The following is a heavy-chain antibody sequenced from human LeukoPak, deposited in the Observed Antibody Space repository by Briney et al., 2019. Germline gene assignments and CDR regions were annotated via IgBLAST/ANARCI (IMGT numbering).Heavy chain of an antibody. V-gene: IGHV1-69*06. CDR2: IIPIFGTA. Sequence: ASVKVSCKASGGTFSSYAISWVRQAPGQGLEWMGGIIPIFGTANYAQKFQGRVTVTADKSTSTAYMELSSLRSEDTAVYYCARDRSSSWPYFDYWGQGTLVTVSS. D-gene: IGHD6-13*01. J-gene: IGHJ4*02. CDR3: ARDRSSSWPYFDY. CDR1: GGTFSSYA.